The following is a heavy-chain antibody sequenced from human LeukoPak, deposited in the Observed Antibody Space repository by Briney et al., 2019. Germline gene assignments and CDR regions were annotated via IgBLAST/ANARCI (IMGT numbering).Heavy chain of an antibody. CDR3: ARDSVAVAGDRAFDI. Sequence: SETLSLTCTVSGGSISSYYWSWIRQPPGKGLEWIGYIYYSGSTNYNPSLKSRVTTSVGSSKNQFSLKLSSVTAADTAVYYCARDSVAVAGDRAFDIWGHGTMVTVSS. V-gene: IGHV4-59*01. CDR1: GGSISSYY. CDR2: IYYSGST. D-gene: IGHD2-15*01. J-gene: IGHJ3*02.